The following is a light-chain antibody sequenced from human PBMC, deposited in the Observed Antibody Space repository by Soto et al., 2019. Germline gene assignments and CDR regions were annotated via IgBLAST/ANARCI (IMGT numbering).Light chain of an antibody. J-gene: IGLJ1*01. CDR3: CSSAGSSIFYV. CDR1: SSDVGSYNL. V-gene: IGLV2-23*01. Sequence: QSALTQPASVSGSPGQSITISCTGTSSDVGSYNLVSLYQQHPGKAPKLMIYEGSKRPSGVSNRFSGSKSGNTASLTISGLQAEDEADYYCCSSAGSSIFYVFGTGTKLTVL. CDR2: EGS.